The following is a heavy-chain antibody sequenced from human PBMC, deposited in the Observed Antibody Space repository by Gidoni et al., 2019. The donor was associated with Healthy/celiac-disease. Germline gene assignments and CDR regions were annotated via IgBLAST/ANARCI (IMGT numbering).Heavy chain of an antibody. V-gene: IGHV3-15*01. CDR2: MKSKTDGGTT. CDR1: GFTFSNAW. CDR3: TTVAARVYYYYDGMDV. D-gene: IGHD6-6*01. J-gene: IGHJ6*02. Sequence: EVQLVESGGGLVKPGGSLRLSCAASGFTFSNAWMSWVRRAPGKGLEWVGRMKSKTDGGTTDYAAPVKGRFTISRDDSKNTLYLQMNSLKTEDTAVYYCTTVAARVYYYYDGMDVWGQGTTVTVSS.